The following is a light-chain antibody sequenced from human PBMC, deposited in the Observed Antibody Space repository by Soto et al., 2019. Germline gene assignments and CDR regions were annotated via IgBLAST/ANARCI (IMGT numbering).Light chain of an antibody. CDR2: DVS. J-gene: IGKJ4*01. CDR3: QHYGSSRLT. CDR1: QSVSSSH. V-gene: IGKV3D-20*01. Sequence: EIVLTQSPATLSLSPGERATLSCGASQSVSSSHLAWYQQKPGLAPRLLIYDVSSRATGIPDRFSGSGSGTDFTLTISRLEPEDFAFYYCQHYGSSRLTFGGGIKVDIK.